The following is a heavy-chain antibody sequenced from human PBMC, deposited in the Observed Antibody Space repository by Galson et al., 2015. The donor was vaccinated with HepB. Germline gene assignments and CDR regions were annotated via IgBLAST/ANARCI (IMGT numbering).Heavy chain of an antibody. CDR3: AKFEGMTYGSWSFDH. CDR2: IVGGGDIT. CDR1: GFSFGNFA. Sequence: SLRLACAASGFSFGNFAMRWVRQAPGKGLEWVSGIVGGGDITFYAGAVKGRFTISRDNYHNTLSLQMNNLRADDTAVYFCAKFEGMTYGSWSFDHWGRGTLVTVSS. D-gene: IGHD3/OR15-3a*01. V-gene: IGHV3-23*01. J-gene: IGHJ4*02.